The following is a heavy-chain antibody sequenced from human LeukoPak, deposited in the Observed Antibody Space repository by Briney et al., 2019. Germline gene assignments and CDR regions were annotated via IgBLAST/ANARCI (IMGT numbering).Heavy chain of an antibody. V-gene: IGHV1-8*01. Sequence: ASVKVSCKXSGYTFTSYDINWVRQTTGQGLEWMGWMNPNSGNTGYAQKFQGRVTMTRNTSISTAYMELSSLRSEDTAVYYCASRDYSNYRNWFDPWGQGTLVTVSS. D-gene: IGHD4-11*01. CDR2: MNPNSGNT. CDR3: ASRDYSNYRNWFDP. J-gene: IGHJ5*02. CDR1: GYTFTSYD.